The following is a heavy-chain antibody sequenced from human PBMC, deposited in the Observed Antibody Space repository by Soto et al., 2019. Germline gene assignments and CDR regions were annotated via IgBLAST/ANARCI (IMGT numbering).Heavy chain of an antibody. Sequence: ASVKVSCKASGYTFTSYYMHWVRQAPGQGLEWMGIINPSGGSTSYAQKFQGRVTMTRDTSTSTVYMELSSLRSEDTAVYCCARHYYDSSGYLYYYGMDVWGQGTTVTVSS. J-gene: IGHJ6*02. CDR1: GYTFTSYY. V-gene: IGHV1-46*01. D-gene: IGHD3-22*01. CDR2: INPSGGST. CDR3: ARHYYDSSGYLYYYGMDV.